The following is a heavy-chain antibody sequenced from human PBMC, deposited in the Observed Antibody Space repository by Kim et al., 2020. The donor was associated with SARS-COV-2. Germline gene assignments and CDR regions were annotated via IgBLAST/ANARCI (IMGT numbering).Heavy chain of an antibody. Sequence: GGSLRLSCVVSGFTVNSDYMSWVRQAPAKGLEWVLTIYRDGSIYYADSVKGRFTFSRDNSKNALYLQMNTLRPDDTAVYYCARDPGLPNGMVVWGQGTAVTVSS. CDR3: ARDPGLPNGMVV. CDR2: IYRDGSI. J-gene: IGHJ6*02. V-gene: IGHV3-53*01. CDR1: GFTVNSDY.